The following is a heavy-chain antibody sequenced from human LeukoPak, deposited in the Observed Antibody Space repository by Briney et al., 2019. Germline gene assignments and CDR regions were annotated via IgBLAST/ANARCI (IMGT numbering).Heavy chain of an antibody. V-gene: IGHV4-39*07. CDR1: GGSISSRNYY. CDR3: ARDMTPNSPFQH. Sequence: SETLSLTCTVSGGSISSRNYYWGWIRQPPGKGLEWFGSMFYSGTTYYNPSLKSRVTISRDTSKNQFSLKLTSVTAADTAVYYCARDMTPNSPFQHWGQGTLVTVSS. D-gene: IGHD4-23*01. J-gene: IGHJ1*01. CDR2: MFYSGTT.